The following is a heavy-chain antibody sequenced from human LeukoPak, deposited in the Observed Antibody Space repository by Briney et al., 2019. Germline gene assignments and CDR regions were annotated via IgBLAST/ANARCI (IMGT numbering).Heavy chain of an antibody. CDR3: ATDRGDGYKGFDY. D-gene: IGHD5-24*01. CDR1: GFRFNSCG. Sequence: GGAQRLSCAASGFRFNSCGFHWVRQAPGKGLERVAVIWYDGTYKFNGDSVKGRFTIFRDNSKSTVYLQMNSLRVEDTAVYYCATDRGDGYKGFDYWGQGTLVTVSS. V-gene: IGHV3-33*01. CDR2: IWYDGTYK. J-gene: IGHJ4*02.